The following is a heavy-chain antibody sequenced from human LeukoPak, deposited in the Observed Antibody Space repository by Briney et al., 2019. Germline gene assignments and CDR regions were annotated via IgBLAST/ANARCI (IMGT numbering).Heavy chain of an antibody. CDR2: ISHSGGN. J-gene: IGHJ5*02. V-gene: IGHV4-34*04. CDR3: ARDFQGGPNDP. CDR1: GVSFSGYY. Sequence: PSETLSLTCAAYGVSFSGYYWSWIRQPPAQGLEWIAYISHSGGNYHNPSLKSRATISLDTSRNQFSLKLIFVTAADTAVYDCARDFQGGPNDPWGQGTLVTVSS. D-gene: IGHD2-15*01.